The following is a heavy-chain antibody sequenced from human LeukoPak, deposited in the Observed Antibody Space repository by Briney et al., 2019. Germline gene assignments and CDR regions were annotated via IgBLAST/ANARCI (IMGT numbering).Heavy chain of an antibody. J-gene: IGHJ6*02. Sequence: PGGSLRLSCAASGFTFSSYAMHWVRQAPGKGLEWAAVISSDGNTQYYADSVEGRFTISRDNSKNTLFLQMNSLRAEDTAPYYCAKSVAIYFYYGLDVWGQGATVTVSS. CDR1: GFTFSSYA. CDR3: AKSVAIYFYYGLDV. V-gene: IGHV3-30-3*02. CDR2: ISSDGNTQ. D-gene: IGHD3-3*01.